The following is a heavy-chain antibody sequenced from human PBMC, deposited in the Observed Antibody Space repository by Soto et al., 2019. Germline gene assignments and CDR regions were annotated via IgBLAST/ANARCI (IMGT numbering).Heavy chain of an antibody. V-gene: IGHV4-30-4*01. CDR3: VRDQYSGYDFAL. J-gene: IGHJ5*02. Sequence: SETLSLTCSVSGSSIAGGSYYWSWVRQPPGKGLEWIGYIPSRGRPFYNPSLTSRGTISADSSKNQLSLQLTSVTAADTAVYYCVRDQYSGYDFALWGQGNLVT. CDR2: IPSRGRP. D-gene: IGHD5-12*01. CDR1: GSSIAGGSYY.